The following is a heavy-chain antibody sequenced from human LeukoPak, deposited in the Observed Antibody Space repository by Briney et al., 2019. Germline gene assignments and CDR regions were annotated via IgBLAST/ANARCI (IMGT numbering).Heavy chain of an antibody. CDR1: GFTFSTYA. J-gene: IGHJ6*03. Sequence: GGSLRLSCAASGFTFSTYAIHWVRQAPGKGLEWVAVISYDGSNKYYADSVKGRFTISRDNSKNTLYLQMNSLRAEDTAVYYCARVAEVGVTGYYYYMDVWGKGTTVTISS. D-gene: IGHD1-26*01. CDR3: ARVAEVGVTGYYYYMDV. V-gene: IGHV3-30*03. CDR2: ISYDGSNK.